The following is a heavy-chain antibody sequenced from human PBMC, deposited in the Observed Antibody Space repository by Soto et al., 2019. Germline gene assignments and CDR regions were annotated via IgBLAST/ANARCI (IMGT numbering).Heavy chain of an antibody. CDR2: ISSSSSYI. V-gene: IGHV3-21*01. Sequence: GGSLRLSCAASGFTFSSYSMNWVRQAPGKGLEWVSSISSSSSYIYYADSVKGRFIISRDNAKNSLYLQMNSLRAEDTAVYYCARASIAAAWYWFDPWGQGTLVTVSS. D-gene: IGHD6-13*01. CDR3: ARASIAAAWYWFDP. J-gene: IGHJ5*02. CDR1: GFTFSSYS.